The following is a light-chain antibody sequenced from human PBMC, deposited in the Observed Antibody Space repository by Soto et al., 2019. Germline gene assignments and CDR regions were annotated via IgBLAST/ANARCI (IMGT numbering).Light chain of an antibody. CDR3: QKYNRAPLT. Sequence: DIQMTQSPSSLSASVGDRVAITCRASQAINNYLAWYQQKPGKFPKLLIYAASTLHPGVPSRFSGSGSGTDFTLTISSLQPEDVATYYCQKYNRAPLTVGPGTRLEIK. CDR1: QAINNY. CDR2: AAS. V-gene: IGKV1-27*01. J-gene: IGKJ5*01.